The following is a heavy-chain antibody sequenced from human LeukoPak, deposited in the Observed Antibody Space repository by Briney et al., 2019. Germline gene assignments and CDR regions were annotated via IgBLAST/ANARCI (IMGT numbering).Heavy chain of an antibody. J-gene: IGHJ5*02. D-gene: IGHD2-2*01. CDR1: GGSISSSSYY. V-gene: IGHV4-39*07. CDR3: VCGPSFVSTSLQTAHNWFDP. CDR2: IYYSGST. Sequence: SETLSLTCTVSGGSISSSSYYWGWIRQPPGKGLEWIGSIYYSGSTYYDPSLKSRVTISVDTSKNQFSLKLSSVTAADTAVYYCVCGPSFVSTSLQTAHNWFDPWGQGTLVTVSS.